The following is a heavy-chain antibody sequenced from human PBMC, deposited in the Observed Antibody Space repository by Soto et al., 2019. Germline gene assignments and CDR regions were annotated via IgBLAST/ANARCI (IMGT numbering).Heavy chain of an antibody. D-gene: IGHD4-17*01. CDR1: GYTFTSYG. V-gene: IGHV1-18*01. Sequence: QVQLVQSGVEVEKPGASVKVSCKASGYTFTSYGVSWVRQAPGQGLEWMGWISAYNGNTNYAQKFQGRVTMTTDTSTSTAYMELRRLVSDDTAVYYCARDVPTVSTGGPDYWGQGTLVTVSS. CDR3: ARDVPTVSTGGPDY. J-gene: IGHJ4*02. CDR2: ISAYNGNT.